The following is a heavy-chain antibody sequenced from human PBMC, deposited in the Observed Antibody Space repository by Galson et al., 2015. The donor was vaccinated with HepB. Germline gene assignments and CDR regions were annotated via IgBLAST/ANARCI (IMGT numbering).Heavy chain of an antibody. CDR2: IIPIFGTA. D-gene: IGHD2-15*01. CDR3: ATAQHCSGGSCYGFDY. J-gene: IGHJ4*02. V-gene: IGHV1-69*06. Sequence: SCKASGGTFSSYAISWVRQAPGQGLEWMGGIIPIFGTANYAQKFQGRVTITADTSTDTAYMELSSLRSEDTAVYYCATAQHCSGGSCYGFDYWGQGTLVTVSS. CDR1: GGTFSSYA.